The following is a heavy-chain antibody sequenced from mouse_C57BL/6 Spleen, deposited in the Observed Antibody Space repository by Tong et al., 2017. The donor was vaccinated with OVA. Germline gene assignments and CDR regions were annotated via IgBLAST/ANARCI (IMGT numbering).Heavy chain of an antibody. CDR2: IYPGNSDT. CDR3: TYGNGPDYYAMDY. V-gene: IGHV1-5*01. D-gene: IGHD2-1*01. CDR1: GYTFTSYW. J-gene: IGHJ4*01. Sequence: EVQLQESGTVLARPGASVKMSCKTSGYTFTSYWMHWVKQRPGQGLEWIGAIYPGNSDTSYNQKFKGKAKLTAVTSASTAYMELSSLTNEDSAVYYCTYGNGPDYYAMDYWGQGTSVTVSS.